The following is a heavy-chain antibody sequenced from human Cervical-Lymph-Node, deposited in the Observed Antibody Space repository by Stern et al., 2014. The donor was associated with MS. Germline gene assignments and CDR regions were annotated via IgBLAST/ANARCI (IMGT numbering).Heavy chain of an antibody. CDR3: ARVVFGLDV. V-gene: IGHV3-48*02. J-gene: IGHJ6*02. D-gene: IGHD2-8*02. CDR1: GFAFGGYS. CDR2: ISSSGRTI. Sequence: EVQLVESGGGLVQPGGSLKLSCAASGFAFGGYSMTWVRQAPGTGLEWVSHISSSGRTIYIADSVKGRFTVSRDNSNNSLFLQINSLRDEDTAVYYCARVVFGLDVWGPGTTVIVSS.